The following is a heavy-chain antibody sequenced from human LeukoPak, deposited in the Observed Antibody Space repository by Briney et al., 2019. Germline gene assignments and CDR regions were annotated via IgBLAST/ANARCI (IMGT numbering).Heavy chain of an antibody. CDR2: INPSGGST. Sequence: GASVKVSCKASGYTFTSYYMHWVRQAPGQGLEWMGIINPSGGSTSYAQKFQGRVTMTRDTSTSTVYMELSSLRSEDTAVYYCARELWARIVGATYFDYWGQGTLVTVSS. CDR3: ARELWARIVGATYFDY. D-gene: IGHD1-26*01. V-gene: IGHV1-46*01. J-gene: IGHJ4*02. CDR1: GYTFTSYY.